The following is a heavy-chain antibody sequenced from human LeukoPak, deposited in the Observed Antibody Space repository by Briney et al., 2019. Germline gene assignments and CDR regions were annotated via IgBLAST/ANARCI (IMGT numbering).Heavy chain of an antibody. D-gene: IGHD3-22*01. Sequence: GESLKISCKGSGYSFTSYWIGWVRQMPGKGLEWMGIIYPGDSDTRYSPSFQGQVTISADKSISTAYLQWSSLKASDTAMYYCAMGLNNYYDSSGLDCWGQGTLVTVSS. V-gene: IGHV5-51*01. CDR2: IYPGDSDT. CDR3: AMGLNNYYDSSGLDC. CDR1: GYSFTSYW. J-gene: IGHJ4*02.